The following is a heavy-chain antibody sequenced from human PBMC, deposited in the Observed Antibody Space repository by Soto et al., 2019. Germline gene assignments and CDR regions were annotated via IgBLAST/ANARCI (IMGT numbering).Heavy chain of an antibody. CDR1: GFTFNKFR. CDR3: VREGDCGGDCYALVFEH. J-gene: IGHJ4*02. CDR2: IDQDETVR. D-gene: IGHD2-21*01. V-gene: IGHV3-7*01. Sequence: EVKVVESGGGLVQPGGSLRLSCEASGFTFNKFRMTWVRQAPGKGLEWVANIDQDETVRNYVDSVKGRFTISRDNAKNAVYLQMDSLRDEDTARYYCVREGDCGGDCYALVFEHWGQGAMVTVSS.